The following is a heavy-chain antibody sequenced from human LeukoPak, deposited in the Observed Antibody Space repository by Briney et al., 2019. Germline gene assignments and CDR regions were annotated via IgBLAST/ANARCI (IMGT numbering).Heavy chain of an antibody. Sequence: PSETLSLTCAVYGGSFSGYYWSWIRQPPGKGLEWIGEINHSGSTNYNPSLTRRVTISVDTSKNQFSLKLSSVTAADTAVYYCARHYGMDVWGQGTTVTVSS. CDR2: INHSGST. CDR3: ARHYGMDV. CDR1: GGSFSGYY. V-gene: IGHV4-34*01. J-gene: IGHJ6*02.